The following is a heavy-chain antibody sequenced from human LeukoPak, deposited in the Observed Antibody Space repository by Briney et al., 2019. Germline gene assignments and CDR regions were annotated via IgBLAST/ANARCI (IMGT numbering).Heavy chain of an antibody. Sequence: GGSLRLSCAASGFTFSSYGIHWVRQAPGKGLEWVAVISYDGSKIYYADSVKGRFTISRDNSKDTLYLQMNSLRADDTAVYYCAKGVGSTGSYFDYWGQGTLVTVSS. J-gene: IGHJ4*02. V-gene: IGHV3-30*18. CDR1: GFTFSSYG. D-gene: IGHD1-26*01. CDR2: ISYDGSKI. CDR3: AKGVGSTGSYFDY.